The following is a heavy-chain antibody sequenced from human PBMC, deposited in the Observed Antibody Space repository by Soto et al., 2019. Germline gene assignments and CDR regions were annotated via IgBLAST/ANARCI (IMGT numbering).Heavy chain of an antibody. CDR3: ASPQWDMVRGVLDY. J-gene: IGHJ4*02. Sequence: SVKVSCKASGGTFSSYAISWVRQAPGQGLEWMGGIIPIFGTANYAQKFQGRVTITADESTSTAYMELSSLRSEDTAVYYCASPQWDMVRGVLDYWGQGTLVTVSS. D-gene: IGHD3-10*01. CDR1: GGTFSSYA. V-gene: IGHV1-69*13. CDR2: IIPIFGTA.